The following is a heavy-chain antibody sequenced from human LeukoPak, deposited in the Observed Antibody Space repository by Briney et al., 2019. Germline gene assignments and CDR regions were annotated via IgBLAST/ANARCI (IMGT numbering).Heavy chain of an antibody. CDR3: ARRNDFGDF. CDR1: GYSFSSYG. Sequence: GASVTLSFTPSGYSFSSYGLSWVRQAPGQGLEWMGWISSYNGDTNYAQKLQGRVTMTTDTSTSTAYMELTSLRSDDTAVYYCARRNDFGDFWGQGTLVTVSS. V-gene: IGHV1-18*01. CDR2: ISSYNGDT. J-gene: IGHJ4*02. D-gene: IGHD4-17*01.